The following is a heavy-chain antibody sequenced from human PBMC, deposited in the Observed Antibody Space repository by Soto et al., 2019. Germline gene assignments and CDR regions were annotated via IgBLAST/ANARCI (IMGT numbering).Heavy chain of an antibody. V-gene: IGHV4-34*01. J-gene: IGHJ2*01. CDR2: INHSGST. CDR3: ARGQDYGDYKWYFDL. CDR1: GGSFSGYY. D-gene: IGHD4-17*01. Sequence: PSDTLSLTCAVYGGSFSGYYWSWIRQPPGKGLEWIGEINHSGSTNYNPSLKSRVTISVDTSKNQFSLKLSSVTAADTAVYYCARGQDYGDYKWYFDLWGRGTLVTVSS.